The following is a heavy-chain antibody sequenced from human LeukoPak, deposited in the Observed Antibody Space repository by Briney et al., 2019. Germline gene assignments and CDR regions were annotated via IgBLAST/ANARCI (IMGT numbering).Heavy chain of an antibody. D-gene: IGHD6-19*01. J-gene: IGHJ4*02. CDR1: GGSFSGYY. CDR3: AREGIGSGWKSFDY. Sequence: PSETLSLTCAVYGGSFSGYYWSWIRQPPGKGLEWIGEINHSGSTNYNPSLKSRVTMSVDTSKNQFSLKLSSVTAADTAVYYCAREGIGSGWKSFDYWGQGTLVTVSS. V-gene: IGHV4-34*01. CDR2: INHSGST.